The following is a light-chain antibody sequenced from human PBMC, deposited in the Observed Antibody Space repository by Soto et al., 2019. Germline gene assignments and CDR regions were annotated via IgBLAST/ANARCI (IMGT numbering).Light chain of an antibody. CDR2: GAS. CDR3: RQYSNRPIT. Sequence: VGVTNSPVTLSVTQRERAXXXXXXSQSVTNSYLAWYQQKPGQAPRLLIFGASTRAAGIPARFSGSGSGTEFTLTISSLQSEDFAVYYCRQYSNRPITFGGVTKVDI. V-gene: IGKV3-15*01. J-gene: IGKJ4*01. CDR1: QSVTNSY.